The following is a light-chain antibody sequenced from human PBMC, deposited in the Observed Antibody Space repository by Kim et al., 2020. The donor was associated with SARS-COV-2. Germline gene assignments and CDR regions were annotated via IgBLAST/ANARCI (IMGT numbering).Light chain of an antibody. J-gene: IGKJ5*01. CDR3: QQYAYWRA. CDR1: ESSSSN. CDR2: EAT. Sequence: SPAPRERATRSCRASESSSSNLAWYQQKPGQAPRVLIYEATGRATGIPARFSGSGSGTDFTLTISNVQSEDFAVYYCQQYAYWRAFGQGTRLEIK. V-gene: IGKV3-15*01.